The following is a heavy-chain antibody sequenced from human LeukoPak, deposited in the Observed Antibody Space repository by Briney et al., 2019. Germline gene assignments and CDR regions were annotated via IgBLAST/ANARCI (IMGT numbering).Heavy chain of an antibody. Sequence: ASVKVSCKASGYTFTSYGISWVRQAPGQGLEWMGWISAYNGNTNYAQKLQGRVTMTTDTSTSTAYMELRSLRSDDTAVYYCASAYYGSGSYSDYYYYMDVWGKGTTVTVSS. D-gene: IGHD3-10*01. J-gene: IGHJ6*03. CDR2: ISAYNGNT. CDR3: ASAYYGSGSYSDYYYYMDV. CDR1: GYTFTSYG. V-gene: IGHV1-18*01.